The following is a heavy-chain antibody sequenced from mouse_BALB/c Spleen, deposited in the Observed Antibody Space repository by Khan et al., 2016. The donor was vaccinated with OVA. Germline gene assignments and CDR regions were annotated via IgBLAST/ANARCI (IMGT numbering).Heavy chain of an antibody. CDR3: AKIFYGNAYAMDY. V-gene: IGHV1-77*01. D-gene: IGHD2-1*01. J-gene: IGHJ4*01. CDR2: IYPGSGRT. Sequence: QVQLQQSGPELVKPGASVKMSCKTSGYTFTDYDIRWVKQRTGQGLEWIGEIYPGSGRTYYNEKFKGKATLTADKSSNTAYMQLSSPTSEDSAVYFCAKIFYGNAYAMDYWGQGTAVTVSS. CDR1: GYTFTDYD.